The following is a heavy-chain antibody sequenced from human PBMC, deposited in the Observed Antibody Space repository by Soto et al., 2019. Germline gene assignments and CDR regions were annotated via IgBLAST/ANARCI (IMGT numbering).Heavy chain of an antibody. V-gene: IGHV1-69*02. Sequence: SVKVSCKASGGTFSSYTISWVRQAPGQGLEWMGRIIPILGIANYAQKFQGRVTITADKSTSTAYMELSSLRSEDTAMYYCASVVPASNYYYYYYMDVWGKGTTVTVSS. J-gene: IGHJ6*03. CDR2: IIPILGIA. D-gene: IGHD2-2*01. CDR3: ASVVPASNYYYYYYMDV. CDR1: GGTFSSYT.